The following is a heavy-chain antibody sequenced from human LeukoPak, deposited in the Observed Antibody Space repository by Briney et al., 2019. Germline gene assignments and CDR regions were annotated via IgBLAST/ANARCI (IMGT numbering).Heavy chain of an antibody. Sequence: GASVKVSCKASGYTFTGYYMHWVRQAPGQGLEWMGWINPNSGGTNYAQKFQGRVTMTRDMSISTAYMELSRLRSDDTAVYYCARAYSSSWYADYWGQGTLVTVSS. V-gene: IGHV1-2*02. CDR3: ARAYSSSWYADY. CDR1: GYTFTGYY. CDR2: INPNSGGT. J-gene: IGHJ4*02. D-gene: IGHD6-13*01.